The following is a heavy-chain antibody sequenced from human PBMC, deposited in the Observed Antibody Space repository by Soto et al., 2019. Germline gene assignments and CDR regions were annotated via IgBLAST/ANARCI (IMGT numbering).Heavy chain of an antibody. Sequence: GGSLRLSCAASGFTFSSYAMSWVRQAPGKGLEWVSAISGSGGSTYYADSVKGRFTISRDNSKSTLYLQMNSLRAEDTAVYYCATVTTTIGEFDYWGQGTLVTVSS. J-gene: IGHJ4*02. CDR2: ISGSGGST. CDR1: GFTFSSYA. CDR3: ATVTTTIGEFDY. V-gene: IGHV3-23*01. D-gene: IGHD4-17*01.